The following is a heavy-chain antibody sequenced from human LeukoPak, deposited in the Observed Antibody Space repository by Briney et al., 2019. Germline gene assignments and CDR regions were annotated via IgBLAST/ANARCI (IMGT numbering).Heavy chain of an antibody. D-gene: IGHD4-23*01. Sequence: SETLSLTCAVYGGSFSGYYWSWIRQPPGKGLEWIGEINHSGSTNYNPSLKSRVTISVDTSKNQFSLKLSSVTAADTAVYYCARDSDYGGNIFDYWGQGTLVTVSS. CDR1: GGSFSGYY. V-gene: IGHV4-34*01. CDR3: ARDSDYGGNIFDY. CDR2: INHSGST. J-gene: IGHJ4*02.